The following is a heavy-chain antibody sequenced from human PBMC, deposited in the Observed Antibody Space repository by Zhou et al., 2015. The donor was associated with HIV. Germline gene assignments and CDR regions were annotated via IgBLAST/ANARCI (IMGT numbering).Heavy chain of an antibody. CDR1: GGTFSSYA. CDR3: ARTGTITYYYGSGSYSFDY. V-gene: IGHV1-69*12. J-gene: IGHJ4*02. CDR2: IIPIFGTA. D-gene: IGHD3-10*01. Sequence: QVQLVQSGAEVKKPGSSVKVSCKASGGTFSSYAISWVRQAPGQGLEWMGGIIPIFGTANYAQKFQGRVTITADESTSTAYMELSSLRSEDTAVYYCARTGTITYYYGSGSYSFDYWGQGTLVTVSS.